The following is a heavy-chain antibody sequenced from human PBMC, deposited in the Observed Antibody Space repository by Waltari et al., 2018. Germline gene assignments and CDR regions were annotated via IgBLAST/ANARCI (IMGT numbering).Heavy chain of an antibody. CDR3: RRRFDP. V-gene: IGHV3-30-3*01. Sequence: QVQLVESGGGVVQPGRSLRLSCAASGFTFSSYAMHWVRQAPGKGLEWVAVISYDGSNKYYADSVKGRFTISRDNSKNTLYLQMNSLRAEDTAVYHCRRRFDPWGQGTLVTVSS. CDR1: GFTFSSYA. J-gene: IGHJ5*02. CDR2: ISYDGSNK.